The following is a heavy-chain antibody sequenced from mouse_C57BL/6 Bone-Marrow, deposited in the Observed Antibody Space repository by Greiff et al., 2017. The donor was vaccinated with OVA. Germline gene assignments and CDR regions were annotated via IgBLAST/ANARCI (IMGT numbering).Heavy chain of an antibody. CDR1: GYAFSSSW. CDR3: ARSYYVSSPLVY. V-gene: IGHV1-82*01. D-gene: IGHD1-1*01. CDR2: IYPGDGDT. Sequence: QVQLQQSGPELVKPGASVKISCKASGYAFSSSWMNWVKQRPGKGLEWIGRIYPGDGDTNYNGKFKGKATLTADKSSSTAYMQLSSLTSEDSAVYFCARSYYVSSPLVYWGQGTSVTVSS. J-gene: IGHJ4*01.